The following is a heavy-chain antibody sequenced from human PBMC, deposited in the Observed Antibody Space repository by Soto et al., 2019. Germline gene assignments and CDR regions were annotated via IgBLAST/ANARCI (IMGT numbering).Heavy chain of an antibody. J-gene: IGHJ5*02. D-gene: IGHD3-3*01. CDR2: TYYRSKWYN. CDR3: AREVPYYDFWSGRSPGMNLFDP. CDR1: GDSVSSNSAA. V-gene: IGHV6-1*01. Sequence: SQTLSLTCAISGDSVSSNSAAWNWIRRSPSRGLEWLGRTYYRSKWYNDYAVSVKSRITINPDTSKNQFSLQLNSVTPEDTAVYYCAREVPYYDFWSGRSPGMNLFDPWGQGTLVTVYS.